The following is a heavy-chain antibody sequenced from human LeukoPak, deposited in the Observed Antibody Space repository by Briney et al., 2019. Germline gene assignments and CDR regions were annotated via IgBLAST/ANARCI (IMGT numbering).Heavy chain of an antibody. CDR1: GGSISSYY. J-gene: IGHJ5*02. Sequence: SETLSLTCTVSGGSISSYYWSWIRQPAGKGLEWIGRIYTSGSTNCNPSLKSRVTMSVDTSKNQFTLKLSSVTAADTAVYYCARVLYDSSGYSPWGQGTLVTVSS. D-gene: IGHD3-22*01. CDR2: IYTSGST. V-gene: IGHV4-4*07. CDR3: ARVLYDSSGYSP.